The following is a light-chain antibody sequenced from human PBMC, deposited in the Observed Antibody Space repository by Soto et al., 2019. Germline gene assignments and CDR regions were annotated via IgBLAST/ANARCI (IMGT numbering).Light chain of an antibody. Sequence: QSVLTQPPSASGTPGQRVTISCSGSSSNIGADYVYWYQQLPGTAPKLLIYSNNQRPSGVPDRFSGSKSGTSASLAIRGLRSEDEADYYCASWDGSLRGRVFGGGTKLTVL. CDR1: SSNIGADY. V-gene: IGLV1-47*02. CDR2: SNN. J-gene: IGLJ3*02. CDR3: ASWDGSLRGRV.